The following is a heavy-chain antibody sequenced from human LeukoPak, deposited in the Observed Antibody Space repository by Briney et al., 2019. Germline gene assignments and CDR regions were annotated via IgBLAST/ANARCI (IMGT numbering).Heavy chain of an antibody. J-gene: IGHJ3*02. V-gene: IGHV4-61*10. Sequence: SETLSLTCTVSGGSISSGSHYWSWIRQPAGKGLEWIGEINHSGSTNYNPSLKSRVTISVDTSKNQFSLKLSSVTAADTAVYYCARGITISPAPFDIWGQGTMVTVSS. CDR1: GGSISSGSHY. D-gene: IGHD3-9*01. CDR3: ARGITISPAPFDI. CDR2: INHSGST.